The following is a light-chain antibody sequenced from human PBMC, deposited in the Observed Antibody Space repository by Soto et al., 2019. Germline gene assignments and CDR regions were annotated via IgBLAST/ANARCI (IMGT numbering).Light chain of an antibody. Sequence: CRSSQGLQHSNGYNYLDWYLQKPGQSPQLLIYLGSNRASGVPDRFSGFGSGTEFTLGIRCVDAYYIAVHNCEQPRSAARTFAQGTRLEIK. V-gene: IGKV2-28*01. CDR3: EQPRSAART. CDR1: QGLQHSNGYNY. CDR2: LGS. J-gene: IGKJ5*01.